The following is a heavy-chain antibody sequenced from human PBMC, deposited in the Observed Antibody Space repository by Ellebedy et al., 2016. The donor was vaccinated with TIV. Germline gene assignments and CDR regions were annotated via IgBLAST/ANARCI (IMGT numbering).Heavy chain of an antibody. CDR3: AREEDDGTRYFDL. CDR1: GYSFSNYW. J-gene: IGHJ2*01. CDR2: IYPGDSDT. D-gene: IGHD1-1*01. V-gene: IGHV5-51*01. Sequence: GESLKISCKGSGYSFSNYWIGWVRQMPGKGLECMGIIYPGDSDTRYSPSFQGQVTISADKSISTAYLQWGSLKASDTAMYYCAREEDDGTRYFDLWGRGTLVTVSS.